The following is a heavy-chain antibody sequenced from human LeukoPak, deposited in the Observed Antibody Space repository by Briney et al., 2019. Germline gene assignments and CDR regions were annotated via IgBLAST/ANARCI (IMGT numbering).Heavy chain of an antibody. V-gene: IGHV4-38-2*01. CDR1: GYSISSEYY. Sequence: SETLSLTCAVSGYSISSEYYWGWIRQPPGKGLEWIGSIYYSGSTYYNPSLKSRVTISVDTSKNQFSLKLSSVTAADTAVYYCARGLSIAARRAFDYWGQGTLVTVSS. D-gene: IGHD6-6*01. CDR3: ARGLSIAARRAFDY. J-gene: IGHJ4*02. CDR2: IYYSGST.